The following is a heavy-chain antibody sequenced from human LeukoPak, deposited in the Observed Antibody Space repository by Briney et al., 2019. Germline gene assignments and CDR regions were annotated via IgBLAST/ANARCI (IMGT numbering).Heavy chain of an antibody. J-gene: IGHJ3*02. Sequence: PSQTLSLTCTVSGGSISSGDYYWSWIRQPPGKGLEWIGYIYYSGSTYYNPSLKSRVTISVDTSKNQFSLKLSSVTAADTAVYYCARQSAEQWLVPGAFDIWGQGTMVTVSS. CDR2: IYYSGST. CDR3: ARQSAEQWLVPGAFDI. D-gene: IGHD6-19*01. V-gene: IGHV4-30-4*01. CDR1: GGSISSGDYY.